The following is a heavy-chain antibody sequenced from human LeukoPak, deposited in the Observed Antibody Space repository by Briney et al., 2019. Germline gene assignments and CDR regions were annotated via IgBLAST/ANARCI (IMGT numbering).Heavy chain of an antibody. CDR1: GFTFSSYW. D-gene: IGHD1-26*01. CDR3: ARDPHGGSGSDPHDAFDI. Sequence: GGSLRLSCAASGFTFSSYWTHWVRQAPGKGLVWVSRIKNDGRSPSYADSVKGRFTISSDNAKNTVYLQIDSLGAEDSAVYYCARDPHGGSGSDPHDAFDIWGQGTLVTVSS. J-gene: IGHJ3*02. V-gene: IGHV3-74*01. CDR2: IKNDGRSP.